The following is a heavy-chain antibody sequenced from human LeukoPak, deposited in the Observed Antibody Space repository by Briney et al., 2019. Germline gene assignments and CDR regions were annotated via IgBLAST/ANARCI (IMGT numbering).Heavy chain of an antibody. V-gene: IGHV4-4*07. CDR2: IYTSGST. Sequence: SETLSLTCTVSGDSISNYYWSWIRQPAGQGLEWIGRIYTSGSTNYNPSLKSRVTMSVDTSKNQFSLKLSSVTAADTAVYYCARVSFVREAPDYYFDYSGQGTLVTAPS. CDR1: GDSISNYY. J-gene: IGHJ4*02. CDR3: ARVSFVREAPDYYFDY. D-gene: IGHD3-10*01.